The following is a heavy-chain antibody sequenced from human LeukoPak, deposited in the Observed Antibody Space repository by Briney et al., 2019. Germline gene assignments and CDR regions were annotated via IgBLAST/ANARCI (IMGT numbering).Heavy chain of an antibody. CDR2: INHSGST. J-gene: IGHJ4*02. CDR1: GGSFSGYY. V-gene: IGHV4-34*01. CDR3: ARRRRGIVGATPVDY. Sequence: SETLSLICAVYGGSFSGYYWSWIRQPPGKGLEWIGEINHSGSTNYNPSLKSRVTISVDTSKNQFSLKLSSVTAADTAVYYCARRRRGIVGATPVDYWGQGTLVTVSS. D-gene: IGHD1-26*01.